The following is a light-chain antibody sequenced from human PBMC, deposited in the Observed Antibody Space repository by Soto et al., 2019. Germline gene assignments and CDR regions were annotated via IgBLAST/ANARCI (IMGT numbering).Light chain of an antibody. CDR2: EVS. Sequence: SALTQPPSASGSPGQSVTIYCTGTSSDVGGYNYVSWYQQHPGKAPKLMIYEVSKRPSGVPDRFSGSKSGNTASLTVSGLQAEDEADYYCSSYAGSNNYVFGTGTKVTVL. V-gene: IGLV2-8*01. CDR1: SSDVGGYNY. J-gene: IGLJ1*01. CDR3: SSYAGSNNYV.